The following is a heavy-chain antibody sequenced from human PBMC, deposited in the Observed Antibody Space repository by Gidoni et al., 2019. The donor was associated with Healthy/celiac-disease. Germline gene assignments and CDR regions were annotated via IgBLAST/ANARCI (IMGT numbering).Heavy chain of an antibody. D-gene: IGHD5-12*01. CDR1: GFTFSSYG. V-gene: IGHV3-30*18. Sequence: QVQLVESGGGVVQPGRSLRLSCAASGFTFSSYGMHWVRQAPGKGLEWVAVISYDGSNKYYADSVKGRFTISRDNSKNTLYLQMNSLRAEDTAVYYCAKEVDIVAYDGVSYYYYGMDVWGQGTTVTVSS. CDR2: ISYDGSNK. J-gene: IGHJ6*02. CDR3: AKEVDIVAYDGVSYYYYGMDV.